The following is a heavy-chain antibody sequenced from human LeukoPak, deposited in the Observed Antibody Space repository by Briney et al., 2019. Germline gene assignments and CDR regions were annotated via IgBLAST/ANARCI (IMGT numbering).Heavy chain of an antibody. J-gene: IGHJ4*02. D-gene: IGHD3-22*01. CDR2: TSYDGSNK. V-gene: IGHV3-30*03. Sequence: PGGSLRLSCAASGFTFSSYSMNWVRQAPGKGLEWVAVTSYDGSNKYYADSVKDRFTISRDNSKNTLYLQMNSLRAEDTAVYYCARDNYYASSGYYYIDYWGQGTLVTVSS. CDR3: ARDNYYASSGYYYIDY. CDR1: GFTFSSYS.